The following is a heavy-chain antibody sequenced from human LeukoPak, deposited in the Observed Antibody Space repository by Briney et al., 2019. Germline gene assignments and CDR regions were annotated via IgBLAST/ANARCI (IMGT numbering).Heavy chain of an antibody. V-gene: IGHV1-2*02. D-gene: IGHD1-26*01. Sequence: GASVKVSSKASGYTFSDYNIHWIRQAPGQGLEWMGWIKSLTGETKSAQKFQGRVTMTTDTSTSTAYMELSSLRSDDTAIYYCARGVGSSWFDPWGQGTLVTVSS. CDR1: GYTFSDYN. CDR3: ARGVGSSWFDP. CDR2: IKSLTGET. J-gene: IGHJ5*02.